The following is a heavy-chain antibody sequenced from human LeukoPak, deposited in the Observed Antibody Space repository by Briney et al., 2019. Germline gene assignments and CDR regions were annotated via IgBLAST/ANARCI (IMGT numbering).Heavy chain of an antibody. Sequence: SETLSLTCTVSGGSISSGSYYWSWIRQPAGKGLEWIGRIYTSGSTNYNPSLKSRVTISVDTSKNQFSLKLSSVTAADTAVYYCLSRDGYNYEPWGQGTLVTVSS. CDR3: LSRDGYNYEP. V-gene: IGHV4-61*02. CDR2: IYTSGST. D-gene: IGHD5-24*01. CDR1: GGSISSGSYY. J-gene: IGHJ5*02.